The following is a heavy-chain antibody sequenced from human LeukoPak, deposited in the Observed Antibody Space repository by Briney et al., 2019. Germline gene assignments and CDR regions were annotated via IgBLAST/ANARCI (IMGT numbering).Heavy chain of an antibody. V-gene: IGHV4-39*01. CDR1: GGSISSGSYY. CDR3: ARHLGVFDY. Sequence: KPSETLSLTCTVSGGSISSGSYYWGWIRQPPGKGLEWVGSIYYSGSTYYNPSLKSRVTISVDKSKNQFSLRLSSVTAADTAMYYCARHLGVFDYWGQGTLVTVSS. CDR2: IYYSGST. D-gene: IGHD3-10*01. J-gene: IGHJ4*02.